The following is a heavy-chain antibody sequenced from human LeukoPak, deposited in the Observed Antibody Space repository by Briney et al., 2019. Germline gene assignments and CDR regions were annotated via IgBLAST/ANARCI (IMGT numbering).Heavy chain of an antibody. D-gene: IGHD3-22*01. CDR1: GGSFSAYY. V-gene: IGHV4-34*01. CDR2: IYYSGST. J-gene: IGHJ4*02. Sequence: SETLSLTCAVYGGSFSAYYWGWIRQPPGKGLEWIGSIYYSGSTYYNPSLKSRVTISVDTSKNQFSLKLSSVTAADTAVYCCAEHYDSSGYLDYWGQGTLVTVSS. CDR3: AEHYDSSGYLDY.